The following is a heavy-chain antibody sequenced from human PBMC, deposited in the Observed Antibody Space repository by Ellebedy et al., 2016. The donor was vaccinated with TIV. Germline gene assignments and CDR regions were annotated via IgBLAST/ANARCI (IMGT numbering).Heavy chain of an antibody. Sequence: GGSLRLSXAASGFIFSYYDMHWVRHVPGKSLEWVATLVSAGETYYPDSVKGRFTISRDNAKSSLFLQINSLRPGDTAVYYCARVHMISSGWFNAVGVWGQGTTVTVSS. CDR1: GFIFSYYD. CDR2: LVSAGET. J-gene: IGHJ6*01. D-gene: IGHD6-19*01. CDR3: ARVHMISSGWFNAVGV. V-gene: IGHV3-13*01.